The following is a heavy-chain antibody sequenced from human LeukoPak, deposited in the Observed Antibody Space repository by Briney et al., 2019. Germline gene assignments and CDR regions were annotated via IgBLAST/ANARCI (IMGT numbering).Heavy chain of an antibody. J-gene: IGHJ4*02. CDR3: ATSYLRLLREFAY. CDR1: GFTFSSYA. Sequence: PGGSLRLSCAASGFTFSSYAMSWVRQAPGKGLEWVSAISGSGGSTYYADSVKGRFTISRDNSKNTLYLQMNSLRAEDTAVYYCATSYLRLLREFAYWGQGTLVTVSS. V-gene: IGHV3-23*01. D-gene: IGHD2-15*01. CDR2: ISGSGGST.